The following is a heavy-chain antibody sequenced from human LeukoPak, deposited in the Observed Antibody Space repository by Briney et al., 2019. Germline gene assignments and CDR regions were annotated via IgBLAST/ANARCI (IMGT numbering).Heavy chain of an antibody. J-gene: IGHJ6*03. V-gene: IGHV1-24*01. CDR2: FDRKNGDT. CDR1: GFTLADLS. D-gene: IGHD2-2*01. Sequence: GASVKVSCKVSGFTLADLSMHWVRQAPGKGLEWVGGFDRKNGDTIYAQRFRGRVTLTEDTSTGTAYMDLSSLSADDTAVYYCATGVCCATTTCPGYQHYYYFMDVWGKGTTVTVSS. CDR3: ATGVCCATTTCPGYQHYYYFMDV.